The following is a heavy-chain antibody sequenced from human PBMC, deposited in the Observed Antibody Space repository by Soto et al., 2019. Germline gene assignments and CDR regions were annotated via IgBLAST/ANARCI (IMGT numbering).Heavy chain of an antibody. V-gene: IGHV3-30*04. D-gene: IGHD6-19*01. CDR2: ISSDGSKQ. CDR1: RFTFSYYA. Sequence: QVQLVESGGGLVQPGRSLRLSCAASRFTFSYYAMHWIRQAPGKGLEWVAVISSDGSKQYYAECVKGRFTISRDNSESTLQLPMNSLIVGVAAVYYCVRTIAVAAPDAFDIWGQGTMVTVSS. CDR3: VRTIAVAAPDAFDI. J-gene: IGHJ3*02.